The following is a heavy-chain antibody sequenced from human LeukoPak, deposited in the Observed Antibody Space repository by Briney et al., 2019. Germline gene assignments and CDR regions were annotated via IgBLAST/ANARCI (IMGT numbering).Heavy chain of an antibody. D-gene: IGHD6-6*01. CDR2: IQNDGKNK. CDR3: ARDWGTSSLYLVN. J-gene: IGHJ4*02. CDR1: GFAFSSHG. Sequence: GGSLRLSCAASGFAFSSHGMHWVRQAPGKGLEWVAFIQNDGKNKKYADSVKGRLTISRDNSKNTLYLQMNSLTVEDTAVYYCARDWGTSSLYLVNWGQGTLVTVSS. V-gene: IGHV3-30*02.